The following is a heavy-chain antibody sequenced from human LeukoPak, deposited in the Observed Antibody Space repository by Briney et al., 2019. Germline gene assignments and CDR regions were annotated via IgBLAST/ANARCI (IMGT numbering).Heavy chain of an antibody. CDR1: GGSISSGDYY. V-gene: IGHV4-30-4*02. J-gene: IGHJ4*02. D-gene: IGHD6-19*01. CDR3: ARVSNRYSSGWYLDY. CDR2: IYYSGST. Sequence: SDTLCLTCTVSGGSISSGDYYWSWIRQPPGKGLEWIGYIYYSGSTYYNPSLKSRVTISVDTSKNQFSLKLSSVTAADTAVYYCARVSNRYSSGWYLDYWGQGTLVTVSS.